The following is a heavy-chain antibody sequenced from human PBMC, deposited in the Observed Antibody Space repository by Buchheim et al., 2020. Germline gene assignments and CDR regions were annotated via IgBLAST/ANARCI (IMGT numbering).Heavy chain of an antibody. V-gene: IGHV3-30*03. D-gene: IGHD4-17*01. CDR3: ASPAGYAYGDSSLDY. CDR2: ISYDGSNK. Sequence: LQLLESGGGLVQLGGSLRLSCVASGFSFSTNAMNWVCQAPGKGLEWVAVISYDGSNKYYTDSVKGRFTISRDNSKNTLYLQMSSLRAEDTAVYYCASPAGYAYGDSSLDYWGQGTL. CDR1: GFSFSTNA. J-gene: IGHJ4*02.